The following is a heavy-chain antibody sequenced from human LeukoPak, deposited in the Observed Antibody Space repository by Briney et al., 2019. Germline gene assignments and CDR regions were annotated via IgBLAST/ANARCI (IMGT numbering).Heavy chain of an antibody. CDR1: GFTFSSYS. CDR2: ISSSSSYI. V-gene: IGHV3-21*01. J-gene: IGHJ5*02. CDR3: ARDPARSGYENWFDP. Sequence: GGSLRLSCAASGFTFSSYSMNWVRQAPGKGLEWVSSISSSSSYIYYADSVKGRFTISRDNAKNSLYLQMNGLRAEDTAVYYCARDPARSGYENWFDPWGQGTLVTVSS. D-gene: IGHD5-12*01.